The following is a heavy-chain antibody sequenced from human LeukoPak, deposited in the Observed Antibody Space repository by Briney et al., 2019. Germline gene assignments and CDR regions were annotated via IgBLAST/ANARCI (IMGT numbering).Heavy chain of an antibody. V-gene: IGHV5-51*03. CDR1: GYSCTSYW. J-gene: IGHJ3*02. CDR3: ARYANYYDSSGYYYLDAFDI. CDR2: IYPGDSDT. D-gene: IGHD3-22*01. Sequence: GESLKISCKGSGYSCTSYWIGWVRQMPGKGLEWMGIIYPGDSDTRYSPSFQGQVTISADKSISTAYLQWSSLKASDTAMYYCARYANYYDSSGYYYLDAFDIWGQGTMVTVSS.